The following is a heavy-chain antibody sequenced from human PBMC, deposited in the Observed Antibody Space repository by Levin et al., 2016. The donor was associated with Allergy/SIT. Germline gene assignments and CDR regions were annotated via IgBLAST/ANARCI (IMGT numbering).Heavy chain of an antibody. CDR3: ARSSTLFRDNWFDP. J-gene: IGHJ5*02. V-gene: IGHV4-31*03. CDR1: GGSISSGGYY. D-gene: IGHD2-21*01. Sequence: SETLSLTCTVSGGSISSGGYYWSWIRQHPGKGLEWIGYIYYSGSTYYNPSLKSRVTISVDTSKNQFSLKLSSVTAADTAVYYCARSSTLFRDNWFDPWGQGTLVTVSS. CDR2: IYYSGST.